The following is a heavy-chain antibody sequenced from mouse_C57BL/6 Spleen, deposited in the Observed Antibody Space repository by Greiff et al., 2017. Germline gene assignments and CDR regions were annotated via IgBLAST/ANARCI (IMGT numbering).Heavy chain of an antibody. Sequence: QVQLKESGAELARPGASVKMSCKASGYTFTSYTMHWVKQRPGQGLEWIGYINPSSGYTKYNQKFKDKATLTADKSSSTAYMQLSSLTSEDSAVYYCAVAITTVVADWYFDVWGTGTTVTVSS. CDR3: AVAITTVVADWYFDV. D-gene: IGHD1-1*01. CDR2: INPSSGYT. CDR1: GYTFTSYT. V-gene: IGHV1-4*01. J-gene: IGHJ1*03.